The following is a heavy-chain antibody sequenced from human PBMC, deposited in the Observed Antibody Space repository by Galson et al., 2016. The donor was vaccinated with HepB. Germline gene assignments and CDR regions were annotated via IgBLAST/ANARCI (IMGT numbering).Heavy chain of an antibody. J-gene: IGHJ5*02. D-gene: IGHD3-3*01. CDR2: ISAHNGDT. CDR1: GYTFINYG. Sequence: SVKVSCKGSGYTFINYGISWVRQAPGQGPEWMGWISAHNGDTNYAQKFQGRVTMTTDTSTNKAYMELKSLRSDDTAVYYCARDAVAFWIGAHWFDPWGHGTLVTVSS. V-gene: IGHV1-18*04. CDR3: ARDAVAFWIGAHWFDP.